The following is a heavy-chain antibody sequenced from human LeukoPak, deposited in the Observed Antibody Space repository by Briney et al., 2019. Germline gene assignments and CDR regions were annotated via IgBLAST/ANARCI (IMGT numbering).Heavy chain of an antibody. CDR3: AKETISSGGFDP. CDR1: GFTFSSYG. V-gene: IGHV3-30*02. J-gene: IGHJ5*02. D-gene: IGHD6-19*01. CDR2: IRYDGSNK. Sequence: GGSLRPSCAASGFTFSSYGMHWVRQAPGKGLEWVAFIRYDGSNKYYADSVKGRFTISRDNSKNTLYLQMNSLRAEDTAVYYCAKETISSGGFDPWGQGTLVTVSS.